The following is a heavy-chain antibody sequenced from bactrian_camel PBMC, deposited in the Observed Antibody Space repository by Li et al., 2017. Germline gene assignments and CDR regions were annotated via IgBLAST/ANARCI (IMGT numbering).Heavy chain of an antibody. CDR2: INSGGGST. J-gene: IGHJ4*01. D-gene: IGHD4*01. V-gene: IGHV3S1*01. CDR3: AKDSPRGQWTLIATILDEYNY. CDR1: GFTFSNNW. Sequence: VQLVESGGGLVQPGGSLRLSCAASGFTFSNNWMHWVRQAPGKGLEWVSYINSGGGSTYYSDSVKGRFTISRDNAKNTLYLQLNSLKTEDTAMYYCAKDSPRGQWTLIATILDEYNYWGQGTQVTVS.